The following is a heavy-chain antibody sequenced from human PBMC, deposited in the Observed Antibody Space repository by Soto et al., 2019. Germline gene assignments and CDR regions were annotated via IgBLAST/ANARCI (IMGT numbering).Heavy chain of an antibody. CDR3: VRLAVRYYFDS. V-gene: IGHV4-39*01. J-gene: IGHJ4*02. D-gene: IGHD3-10*01. CDR2: IYFSGGT. CDR1: GASIRSESFY. Sequence: QLQESGPGLVNPSETLSLTCTVSGASIRSESFYWSWIRQPPGKGLEWIGSIYFSGGTYYNPSLRGRLSMSGDTSKNQFSLKLDSATAADTATYFCVRLAVRYYFDSWGQGMLVTVSS.